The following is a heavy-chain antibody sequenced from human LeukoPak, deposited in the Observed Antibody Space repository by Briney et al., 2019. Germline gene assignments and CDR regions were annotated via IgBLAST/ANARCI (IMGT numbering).Heavy chain of an antibody. CDR3: ARSKTSSGPFDY. J-gene: IGHJ4*02. V-gene: IGHV4-39*07. CDR1: GGSISIDSYY. CDR2: IYYNGFT. Sequence: SGTLSLTCTVSGGSISIDSYYWGWIRQSPGKGLEWIANIYYNGFTYYNPSLKSRVTMSVDTSKNQFSLKVSSVTAADTAVYFCARSKTSSGPFDYWGQGTLLTVSS. D-gene: IGHD6-6*01.